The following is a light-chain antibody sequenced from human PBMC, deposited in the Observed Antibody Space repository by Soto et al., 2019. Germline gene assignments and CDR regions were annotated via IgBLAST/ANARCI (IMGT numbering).Light chain of an antibody. CDR3: QQYNNLPFT. Sequence: DLQMTQSPSSLSASVGDRVTITCQASQDISNYLNWYKQKPGKAPKLLIYDASNLETGVPSRFSGSGSGTDFTFTISSLQSEDFATYYCQQYNNLPFTFGPGTKVDI. J-gene: IGKJ3*01. CDR1: QDISNY. CDR2: DAS. V-gene: IGKV1-33*01.